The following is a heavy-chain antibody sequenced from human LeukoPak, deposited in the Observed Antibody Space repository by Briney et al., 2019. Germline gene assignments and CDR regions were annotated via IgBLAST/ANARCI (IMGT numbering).Heavy chain of an antibody. Sequence: GASVKVSCKASGYTFTSYGISWVRQAPGQGLEWMGWISAYNGNTNYAQKLQGRVTMTTDTSTSTAYMELRSLRSDDTAVYYCARAYCSGGSCYPGDYWGQGTLVTVSS. CDR1: GYTFTSYG. D-gene: IGHD2-15*01. CDR2: ISAYNGNT. V-gene: IGHV1-18*01. J-gene: IGHJ4*02. CDR3: ARAYCSGGSCYPGDY.